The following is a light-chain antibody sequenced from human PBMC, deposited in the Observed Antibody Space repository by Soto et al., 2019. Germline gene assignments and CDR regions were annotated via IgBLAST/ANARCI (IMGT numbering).Light chain of an antibody. CDR1: QSVSSW. Sequence: DIQMTQAPSTLSASVGDIVTITCRASQSVSSWVAWYHLKPGKAPKLLIYKASTLETGVPSRFSGSGSGTEFTLTISSLQPDDFATYYCKQYNSYWKFGQGTKVDIK. V-gene: IGKV1-5*03. CDR3: KQYNSYWK. CDR2: KAS. J-gene: IGKJ1*01.